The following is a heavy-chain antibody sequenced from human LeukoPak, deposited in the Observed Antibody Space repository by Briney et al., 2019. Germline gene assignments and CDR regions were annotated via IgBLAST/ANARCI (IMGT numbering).Heavy chain of an antibody. V-gene: IGHV3-30*14. Sequence: GGSLRLSCLASGFSFNGYGMHWVRQAPGKGLEWVSLISSDGSGKYYADSVKGRFTISRDNSKNTLYLQMNSLKAEDTAVYYCARSVRGTVVTSPFDYWGQGTLVTVSS. CDR2: ISSDGSGK. D-gene: IGHD4-23*01. CDR3: ARSVRGTVVTSPFDY. J-gene: IGHJ4*02. CDR1: GFSFNGYG.